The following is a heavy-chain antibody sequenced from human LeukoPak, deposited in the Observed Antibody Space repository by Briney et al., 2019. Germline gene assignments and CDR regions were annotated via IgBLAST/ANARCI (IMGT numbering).Heavy chain of an antibody. V-gene: IGHV1-69*04. D-gene: IGHD3-3*01. Sequence: WASVKVSCKASGGTFSSYAISWVRQAPGQGLEWMGRIIPILGIANYAQKFQGRVTITADKSTSTAYMELSSLRSEDTAVYYCAREPYDFWSGYYSSPFDYWGQGTLVTVSS. J-gene: IGHJ4*02. CDR1: GGTFSSYA. CDR3: AREPYDFWSGYYSSPFDY. CDR2: IIPILGIA.